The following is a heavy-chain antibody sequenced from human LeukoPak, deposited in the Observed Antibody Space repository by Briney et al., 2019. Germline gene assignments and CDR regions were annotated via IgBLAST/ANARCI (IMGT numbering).Heavy chain of an antibody. V-gene: IGHV1-69*04. CDR3: ATGSYVRSAFDI. CDR2: IIPILGIA. D-gene: IGHD1-26*01. CDR1: GGTFSSYA. Sequence: SVKVSCKASGGTFSSYAISWVRQATGQRLEWMGRIIPILGIANYAQKFQGRVTITADNSTSTAYMELSSLRSKDTAVYYCATGSYVRSAFDIWGQGTMVTVSS. J-gene: IGHJ3*02.